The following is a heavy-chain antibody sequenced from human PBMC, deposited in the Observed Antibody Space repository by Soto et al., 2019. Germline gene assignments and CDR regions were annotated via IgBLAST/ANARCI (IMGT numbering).Heavy chain of an antibody. Sequence: EVQLLESGGGLVQPGGSLRLSCAASGFTFISYALTWVRQAPGKGLEWVSAISGSGGSTFYADSLKGRFTISRDNSNNTLYLQMNSLRAEDTAVYYCAKDKGSLGSWSYGIFDYWGQGTLVTVSS. CDR2: ISGSGGST. V-gene: IGHV3-23*01. J-gene: IGHJ4*02. D-gene: IGHD3-10*02. CDR3: AKDKGSLGSWSYGIFDY. CDR1: GFTFISYA.